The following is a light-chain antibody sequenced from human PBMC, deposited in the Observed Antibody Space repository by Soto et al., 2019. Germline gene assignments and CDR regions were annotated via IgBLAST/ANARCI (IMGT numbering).Light chain of an antibody. CDR2: EVH. CDR1: SRDVGGYNY. J-gene: IGLJ1*01. CDR3: TSYTSSATLV. V-gene: IGLV2-14*01. Sequence: QSALAQSASVSGSPGQSFTISCTGTSRDVGGYNYVSWYQHHPGKVPKLLIYEVHNRPSGVSNRFSGSKSGNTASLTISGLQAEDEADYYCTSYTSSATLVFGPGTKVTVL.